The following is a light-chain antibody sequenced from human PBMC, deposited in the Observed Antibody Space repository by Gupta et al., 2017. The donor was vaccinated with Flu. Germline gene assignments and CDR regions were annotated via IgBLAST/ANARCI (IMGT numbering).Light chain of an antibody. J-gene: IGKJ2*01. CDR3: LQSYGTPRT. Sequence: PSSLSASVGDRVTITCRASHNISDFLNWYQKKPGKAPNLLIYAAFRLQSGVPSRFSGSGSGTDFTLTISNLQPEDFATYYCLQSYGTPRTFGQGTTLEI. CDR2: AAF. V-gene: IGKV1-39*01. CDR1: HNISDF.